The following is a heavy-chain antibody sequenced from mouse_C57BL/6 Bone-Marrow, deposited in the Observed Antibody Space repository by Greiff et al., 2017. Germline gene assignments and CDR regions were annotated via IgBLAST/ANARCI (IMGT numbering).Heavy chain of an antibody. D-gene: IGHD2-3*01. CDR1: GYTFTSYG. Sequence: VQRVESGAELARPGASVKLSCKASGYTFTSYGISWVKQRTGQGLEWIGEIYPRSGNTYYNEKFKGKATLTADKSSSTAYMELRSLTSEDSAVYFWALYDGYPGYFDVWGTGTTVTVSS. CDR3: ALYDGYPGYFDV. CDR2: IYPRSGNT. V-gene: IGHV1-81*01. J-gene: IGHJ1*03.